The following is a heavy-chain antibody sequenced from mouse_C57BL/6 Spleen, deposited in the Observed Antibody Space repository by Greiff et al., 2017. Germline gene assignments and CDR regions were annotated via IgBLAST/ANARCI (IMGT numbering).Heavy chain of an antibody. J-gene: IGHJ3*01. CDR2: IIYDGSST. V-gene: IGHV5-16*01. CDR1: GFTFSDYY. D-gene: IGHD1-1*01. Sequence: EVQLLESEAGLVQPGSSMKLSCTASGFTFSDYYMAWVRQVPEKGLDWVANIIYDGSSTYYLASFKSRFIITRDTAKNILYLQMSSLKSEDTATXYCAGEDYGSSYAWFAYWGQGTLVTVSA. CDR3: AGEDYGSSYAWFAY.